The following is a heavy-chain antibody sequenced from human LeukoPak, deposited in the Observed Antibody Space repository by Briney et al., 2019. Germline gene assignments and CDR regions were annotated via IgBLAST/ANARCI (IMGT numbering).Heavy chain of an antibody. V-gene: IGHV1-69*13. Sequence: GASVKVSCKASGGTFSSYAISWVRQAPGQGLEWMGGIIPIFGTANYAQKFQGRVTITADESTSTAYMELSSLRSEDTALYHCARGGSSAAGSIPFDYWGQGTLVTVSS. CDR3: ARGGSSAAGSIPFDY. CDR1: GGTFSSYA. J-gene: IGHJ4*02. CDR2: IIPIFGTA. D-gene: IGHD6-6*01.